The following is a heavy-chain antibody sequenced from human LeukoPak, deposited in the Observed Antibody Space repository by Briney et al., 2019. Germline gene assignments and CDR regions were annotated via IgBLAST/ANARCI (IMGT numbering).Heavy chain of an antibody. D-gene: IGHD3-3*01. CDR1: GYTFTSYG. Sequence: ASVKASCKASGYTFTSYGISWVRQAPGQGLEWMGWISAYNGNTNYAQKLQGRVTMTTDTSTSTAYMELRSLRSDDTAVYYCARVRDVLRDTGGFDYWGQGTLVTVSS. V-gene: IGHV1-18*01. CDR2: ISAYNGNT. J-gene: IGHJ4*02. CDR3: ARVRDVLRDTGGFDY.